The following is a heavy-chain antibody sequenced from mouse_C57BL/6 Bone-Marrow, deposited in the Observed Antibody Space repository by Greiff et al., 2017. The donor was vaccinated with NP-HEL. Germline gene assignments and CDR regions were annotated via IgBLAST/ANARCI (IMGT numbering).Heavy chain of an antibody. J-gene: IGHJ1*03. CDR2: IHPNSGST. D-gene: IGHD1-2*01. CDR1: GYTFTSYW. V-gene: IGHV1-64*01. CDR3: ARSLTTAGYFDV. Sequence: QVQLQQPGAELVKPGASVKLSCKASGYTFTSYWMHWVKQRPGQGLEWIGMIHPNSGSTNYNEKFKSKATLTVDKSSSTAYMQLSSLTSEDSAVYDCARSLTTAGYFDVWGTGTTVTVSS.